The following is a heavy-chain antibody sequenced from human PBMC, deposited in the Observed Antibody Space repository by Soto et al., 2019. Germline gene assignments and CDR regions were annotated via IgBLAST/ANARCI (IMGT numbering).Heavy chain of an antibody. CDR1: GGSISSGDYY. V-gene: IGHV4-31*03. CDR3: ARHRYGSGSLYNWFDP. J-gene: IGHJ5*02. CDR2: IYYSGST. D-gene: IGHD3-10*01. Sequence: SETLSLTCTVSGGSISSGDYYWSWIRQHPGKGLEWIGYIYYSGSTYYNPSLKSRVTISVDTSKNQFSLKLSSVTAADTAVYYCARHRYGSGSLYNWFDPWGQGTLVTVSS.